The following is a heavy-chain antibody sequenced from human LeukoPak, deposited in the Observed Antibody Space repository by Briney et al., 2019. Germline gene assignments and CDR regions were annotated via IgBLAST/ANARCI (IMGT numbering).Heavy chain of an antibody. Sequence: SETLSLTCGVSGYSISSGYYWAWIRQPPGKGLEWIASIYHSGTTYSNPSLQSRVSLSVDTSKNQFSLKVSSVTAADTAVYYCARDPAMTFKWFDPWGQGTLVTVSS. CDR3: ARDPAMTFKWFDP. V-gene: IGHV4-38-2*02. CDR1: GYSISSGYY. D-gene: IGHD2-21*02. CDR2: IYHSGTT. J-gene: IGHJ5*02.